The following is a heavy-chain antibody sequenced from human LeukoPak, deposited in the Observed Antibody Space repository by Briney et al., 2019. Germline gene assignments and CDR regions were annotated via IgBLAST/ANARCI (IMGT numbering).Heavy chain of an antibody. Sequence: GASVKVPCKVSGYTLTELSMHWVRQAPGKGLEWMGGFDPEDGETIYAQKFQGRVTMTEDTSTDTAYMELSSLRSEDTAVYYCATVPLWLRFVFDPWGQGTLVTVSS. J-gene: IGHJ5*02. CDR2: FDPEDGET. V-gene: IGHV1-24*01. D-gene: IGHD5-12*01. CDR1: GYTLTELS. CDR3: ATVPLWLRFVFDP.